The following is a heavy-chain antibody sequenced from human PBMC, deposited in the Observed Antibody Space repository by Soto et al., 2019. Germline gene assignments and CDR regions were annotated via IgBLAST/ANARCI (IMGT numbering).Heavy chain of an antibody. Sequence: SVKVSCKASGYTFTSFDINWVRQATGQGLEWMGWMNPNSGHTGYAQKFQGRVTMTRDTSISTAYMELSSLRCEDTAVYYCTRGRNSGDGYNGGGYWGQGTLVTVSS. CDR2: MNPNSGHT. CDR3: TRGRNSGDGYNGGGY. J-gene: IGHJ4*02. D-gene: IGHD1-1*01. CDR1: GYTFTSFD. V-gene: IGHV1-8*01.